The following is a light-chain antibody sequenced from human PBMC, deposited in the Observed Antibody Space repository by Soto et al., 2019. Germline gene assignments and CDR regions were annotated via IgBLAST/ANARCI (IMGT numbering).Light chain of an antibody. J-gene: IGKJ1*01. CDR1: QSVNSNY. V-gene: IGKV3-20*01. CDR2: GAS. Sequence: EIVLTQSPGTLSLSPGERATLSCRASQSVNSNYLAWYQRKPGQAPRLLIYGASNRATDIPYRFRASGSGTDFTPTITRLEAEDFAVYYCQQYDSTPSTFGQGTKVEVK. CDR3: QQYDSTPST.